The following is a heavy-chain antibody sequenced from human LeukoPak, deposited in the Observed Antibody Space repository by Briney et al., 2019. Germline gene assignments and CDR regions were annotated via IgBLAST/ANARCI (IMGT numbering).Heavy chain of an antibody. CDR3: ARAPPSGNSISSYRRHFDH. V-gene: IGHV1-2*02. CDR2: INPNSGGT. J-gene: IGHJ4*02. D-gene: IGHD2-2*01. CDR1: GYTFSDYY. Sequence: ASEKVSCKASGYTFSDYYVAWVRQAPGQGLEWMGWINPNSGGTKYAQKFQGRVTMTSDTSISTVYMDLNRLTSDDTAVYYCARAPPSGNSISSYRRHFDHWGRGTLVTVSS.